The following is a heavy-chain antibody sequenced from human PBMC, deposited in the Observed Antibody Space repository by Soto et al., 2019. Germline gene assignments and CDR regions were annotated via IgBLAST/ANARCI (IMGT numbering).Heavy chain of an antibody. CDR3: SRDPPSYDFWSGDSYGMDV. V-gene: IGHV1-58*01. J-gene: IGHJ6*02. D-gene: IGHD3-3*01. Sequence: SVKVSCKASGFTFTSSAVQWVRQSRGQRLEWIGWIVVGSGNTNYAQKFQERVTITRDTSTSTAYMELSSLRSEDTAVYYCSRDPPSYDFWSGDSYGMDVWGQGTTVTVSS. CDR1: GFTFTSSA. CDR2: IVVGSGNT.